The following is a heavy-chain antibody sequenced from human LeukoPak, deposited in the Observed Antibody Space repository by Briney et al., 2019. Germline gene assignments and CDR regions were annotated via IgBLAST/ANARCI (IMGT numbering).Heavy chain of an antibody. J-gene: IGHJ6*02. CDR1: GYTFTIYY. CDR2: MNPNSGNT. Sequence: ASVKVSCKAPGYTFTIYYMHWVRQATGQGLEWMGWMNPNSGNTGYAQKFQGRVTMTRNTSISTAYMELSSLRSEDTAVYYCARGNVERRVFYYYYGMDVWGQGTTVTVSS. V-gene: IGHV1-8*02. CDR3: ARGNVERRVFYYYYGMDV. D-gene: IGHD1-1*01.